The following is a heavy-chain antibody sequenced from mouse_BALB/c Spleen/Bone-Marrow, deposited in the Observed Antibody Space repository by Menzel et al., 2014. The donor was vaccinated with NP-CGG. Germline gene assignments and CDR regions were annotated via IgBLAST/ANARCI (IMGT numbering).Heavy chain of an antibody. Sequence: QVQLKQSGPELVRPGVSVKISCKGSGYTFTDYAMHWVKQSHAKSLELIGVISTYYGNTNYNQKFKGKATMTVDKSSSTAYMELARLTSEDSAIYYCARESASYGYFDYWGQGTTLTVSS. CDR2: ISTYYGNT. V-gene: IGHV1-67*01. CDR1: GYTFTDYA. CDR3: ARESASYGYFDY. D-gene: IGHD1-1*01. J-gene: IGHJ2*01.